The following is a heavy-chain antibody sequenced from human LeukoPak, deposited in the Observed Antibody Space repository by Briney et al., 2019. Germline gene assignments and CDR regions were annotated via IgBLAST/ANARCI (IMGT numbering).Heavy chain of an antibody. D-gene: IGHD3-22*01. Sequence: ASVKVSCKTSGYSFANYDITWVRPATGQGLEWMGWMNPNSGDTGYAQKFQGRVSMTRDTSISTAYMELSSLRSEDTAVYYCARGFSAYDGTDYAFSYYWGQGTLVTVSS. CDR3: ARGFSAYDGTDYAFSYY. CDR2: MNPNSGDT. J-gene: IGHJ4*02. V-gene: IGHV1-8*01. CDR1: GYSFANYD.